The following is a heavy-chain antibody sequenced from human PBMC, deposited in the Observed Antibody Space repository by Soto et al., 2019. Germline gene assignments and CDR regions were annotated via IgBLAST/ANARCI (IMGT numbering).Heavy chain of an antibody. CDR2: TTGGGGSK. CDR3: AKDHYYDSSGYYYYYYGLDV. Sequence: GSLRLSCAASGFTFSTYAMSWVRQAPGKGLAWVSTTTGGGGSKYYADSVKGRFTISRDNSKNTLYLQMNSLRAEDTAVYYCAKDHYYDSSGYYYYYYGLDVWGQGTSVTV. V-gene: IGHV3-23*01. CDR1: GFTFSTYA. D-gene: IGHD3-22*01. J-gene: IGHJ6*02.